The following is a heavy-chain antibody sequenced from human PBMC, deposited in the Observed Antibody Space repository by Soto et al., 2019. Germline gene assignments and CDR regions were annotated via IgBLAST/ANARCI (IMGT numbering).Heavy chain of an antibody. CDR2: IKHDGSDS. J-gene: IGHJ4*02. D-gene: IGHD2-21*01. CDR1: GLTFNTYW. CDR3: ARGWGYYFDL. V-gene: IGHV3-7*01. Sequence: EVQLVESGGGLVQPGGSLRLSCTASGLTFNTYWMTWVRQAPGKGLEWVASIKHDGSDSWYVASVEGRFIASRDNAKNSLFLQMDSLRAEDTAVYYCARGWGYYFDLWGQGTLVTVSS.